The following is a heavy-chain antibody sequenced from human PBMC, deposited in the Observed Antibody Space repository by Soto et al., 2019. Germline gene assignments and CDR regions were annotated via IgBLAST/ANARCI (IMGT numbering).Heavy chain of an antibody. CDR3: AKGVPSPTQHAFDI. J-gene: IGHJ3*02. Sequence: PEGSLRLSCAASGFSFSSYDMHWVRQAPGKGLEWVAMISYDGSDKYFSDSVKGRLTISRDNSKNTVSLEMNSLRTKDTAAYYCAKGVPSPTQHAFDIWGQGTMVTVSS. CDR2: ISYDGSDK. CDR1: GFSFSSYD. V-gene: IGHV3-30*18.